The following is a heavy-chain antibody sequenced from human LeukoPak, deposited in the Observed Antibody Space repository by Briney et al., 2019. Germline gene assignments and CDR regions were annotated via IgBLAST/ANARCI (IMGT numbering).Heavy chain of an antibody. Sequence: GGSLRLSCAASGFTFSSYEMNWVRQAPGKGLEWVSYISSSGSTIYYADSVKGRFTISRDNAKNSLYLQMNSLRAEDTAVYYCARCLNGYYDSSGYPLADYWGQGTLVTVSS. V-gene: IGHV3-48*03. CDR2: ISSSGSTI. D-gene: IGHD3-22*01. CDR3: ARCLNGYYDSSGYPLADY. CDR1: GFTFSSYE. J-gene: IGHJ4*02.